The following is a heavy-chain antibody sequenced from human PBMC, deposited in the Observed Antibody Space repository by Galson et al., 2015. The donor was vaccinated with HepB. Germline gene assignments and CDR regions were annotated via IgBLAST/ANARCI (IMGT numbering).Heavy chain of an antibody. V-gene: IGHV3-11*01. J-gene: IGHJ6*02. CDR2: ISSSGSTI. Sequence: SLRLSCAASGFTFSDYYMSWIRQAPGKGLEWVSYISSSGSTIYYADSVKGRFTISRDNAKNSLYLQMNSLRAEDTAVYYCAREVVLKVVRYGMDVWGQGTTVTVSS. CDR3: AREVVLKVVRYGMDV. D-gene: IGHD2-8*01. CDR1: GFTFSDYY.